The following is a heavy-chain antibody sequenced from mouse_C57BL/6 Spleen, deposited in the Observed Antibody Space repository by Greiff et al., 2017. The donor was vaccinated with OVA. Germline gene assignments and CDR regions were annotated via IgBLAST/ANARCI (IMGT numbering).Heavy chain of an antibody. J-gene: IGHJ1*03. CDR3: ARRGYEIQYFDV. CDR1: GYTFTNYW. V-gene: IGHV1-63*01. D-gene: IGHD2-3*01. Sequence: VQLQESGAELVRPGTSVKMSCKASGYTFTNYWIGWAKQRPGHGLEWIGDIYPGGGYTNYNEKFKGKATLTADKSSSTAYMQFSSLTSEDSAIYYCARRGYEIQYFDVWGTGTTVTVSS. CDR2: IYPGGGYT.